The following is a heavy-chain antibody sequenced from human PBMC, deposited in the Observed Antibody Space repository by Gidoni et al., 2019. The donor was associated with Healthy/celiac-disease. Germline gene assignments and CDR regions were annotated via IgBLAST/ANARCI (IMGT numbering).Heavy chain of an antibody. CDR2: IYPGDSDT. Sequence: EVQLVQSGAEVKKAGESLKISWKGSGDSLTSYWIGWVRQMPGKGLEWMGIIYPGDSDTRYSPSFQGQVTISADKSISTAYLQWSSLKASDTAMYYCARHGSGSYYGDAFDIWGQGTMVTVSS. J-gene: IGHJ3*02. CDR1: GDSLTSYW. D-gene: IGHD1-26*01. CDR3: ARHGSGSYYGDAFDI. V-gene: IGHV5-51*01.